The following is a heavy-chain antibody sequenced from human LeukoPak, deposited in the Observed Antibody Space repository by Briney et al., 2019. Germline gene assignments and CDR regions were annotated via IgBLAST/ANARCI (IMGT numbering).Heavy chain of an antibody. CDR3: ARRQLGTDAFDI. CDR1: GGSISSYY. D-gene: IGHD7-27*01. J-gene: IGHJ3*02. Sequence: SETLSLTRTVSGGSISSYYWSWIRQPPGKGLEWIGYIYYSGSTNYNPSLKSRVTISVDTSKNQFSLKLSSVTAADTAVYYCARRQLGTDAFDIWGQGTMVTVSS. V-gene: IGHV4-59*08. CDR2: IYYSGST.